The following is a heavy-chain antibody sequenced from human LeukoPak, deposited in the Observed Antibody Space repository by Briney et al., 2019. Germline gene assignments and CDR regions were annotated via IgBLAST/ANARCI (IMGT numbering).Heavy chain of an antibody. Sequence: GGSLRLSCAASGFTFSSYAMSWVRQAPGKGLEWVSAISGGGGSTYYADSVKGRFTISRDNSKNTLYLQMNSLRAEDTAVYYCAKDWYDFWSGHYPSHYYYYMDVWGKGTTVTVSS. CDR3: AKDWYDFWSGHYPSHYYYYMDV. J-gene: IGHJ6*03. CDR1: GFTFSSYA. CDR2: ISGGGGST. D-gene: IGHD3-3*01. V-gene: IGHV3-23*01.